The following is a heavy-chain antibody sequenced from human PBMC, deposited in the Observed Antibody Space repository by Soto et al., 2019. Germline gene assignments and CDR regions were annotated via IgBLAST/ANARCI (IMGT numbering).Heavy chain of an antibody. V-gene: IGHV3-66*01. CDR2: IYSGGST. CDR3: AAYSHKGY. J-gene: IGHJ4*02. CDR1: GFTVSNNY. Sequence: EEQLVESGGDLVQPGGSPRLSCAASGFTVSNNYMSWVRQAPGKGLEWVSLIYSGGSTYYADSVKGRFTISRVSSKNTLYLQMNSLRAEDTAMYYCAAYSHKGYWGQGTLVTVSS. D-gene: IGHD3-16*01.